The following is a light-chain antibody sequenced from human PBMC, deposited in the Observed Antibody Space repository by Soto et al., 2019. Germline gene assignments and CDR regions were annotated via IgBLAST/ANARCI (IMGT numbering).Light chain of an antibody. CDR2: NAS. Sequence: ELVLTQSPATLSLSPGERAILSCRASQSVSTFLAWFQQKPGQPPRLLIYNASNRPTGIPARFSGSGSGTDFPLTISSLEPEDFAVYYCQQRGDWPPITFGQGTRLEIK. CDR3: QQRGDWPPIT. V-gene: IGKV3-11*01. J-gene: IGKJ5*01. CDR1: QSVSTF.